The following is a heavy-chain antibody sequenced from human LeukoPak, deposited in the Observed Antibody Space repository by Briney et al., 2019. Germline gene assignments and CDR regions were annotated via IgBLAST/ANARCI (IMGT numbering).Heavy chain of an antibody. D-gene: IGHD6-13*01. CDR1: GFTVSSNY. CDR3: ASSLYSTGWSLNSGAFDI. Sequence: GGSPRLSCAASGFTVSSNYMSWVRQAPGKGLEWVSVIYSGGTAYYADSVKGRFTISRDNSKNTLYLQMNSLRAEDTAVYYCASSLYSTGWSLNSGAFDIWGQGTMVTVSS. J-gene: IGHJ3*02. V-gene: IGHV3-53*01. CDR2: IYSGGTA.